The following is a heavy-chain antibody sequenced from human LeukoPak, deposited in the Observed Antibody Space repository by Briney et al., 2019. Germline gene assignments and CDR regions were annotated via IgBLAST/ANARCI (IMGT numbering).Heavy chain of an antibody. CDR1: GGSISSYY. Sequence: SETLSLTCTVSGGSISSYYWSWIRQPPGKGLEWIGSIYHSGSTYYNPSLKSRVTISVDTSKNQFSLKLSSVTAADTAVYYCARVKGVSCSSTSCYIREVDYWGQGTLVTVSS. J-gene: IGHJ4*02. CDR2: IYHSGST. D-gene: IGHD2-2*02. CDR3: ARVKGVSCSSTSCYIREVDY. V-gene: IGHV4-38-2*02.